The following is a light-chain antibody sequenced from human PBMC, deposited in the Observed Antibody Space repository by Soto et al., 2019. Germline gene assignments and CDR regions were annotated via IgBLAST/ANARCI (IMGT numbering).Light chain of an antibody. V-gene: IGKV1-39*01. J-gene: IGKJ3*01. Sequence: DIQMTQSPSSLSASVGDRVTITCRASHDISNYLNWYQQKPGKAPKLLIYATSSLQSGVPSWFSGSGSGTDFTLTISSLQPEDFATYYCQQSFSTRITFGPGTTVDIK. CDR2: ATS. CDR1: HDISNY. CDR3: QQSFSTRIT.